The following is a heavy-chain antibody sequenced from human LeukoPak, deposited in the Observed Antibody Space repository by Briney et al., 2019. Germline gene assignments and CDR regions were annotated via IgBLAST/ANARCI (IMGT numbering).Heavy chain of an antibody. CDR3: AKDLSFYSSGWNFDY. J-gene: IGHJ4*02. Sequence: GGSLRLSCAASGFTFSSNGMNWVRQAPGKGLEWVSAISVSGGSTYYADSVKGRFTISRDNSKNTLYLQMNSLRAEDTAVYYCAKDLSFYSSGWNFDYWGQGNLVTVSS. CDR2: ISVSGGST. V-gene: IGHV3-23*01. D-gene: IGHD6-19*01. CDR1: GFTFSSNG.